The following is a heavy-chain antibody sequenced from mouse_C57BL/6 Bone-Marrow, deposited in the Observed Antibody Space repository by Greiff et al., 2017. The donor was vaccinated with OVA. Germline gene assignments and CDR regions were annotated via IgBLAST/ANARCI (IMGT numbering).Heavy chain of an antibody. CDR2: IWSGGST. CDR1: GFSLTSYG. CDR3: AKNEGDGYYVYYAMDY. J-gene: IGHJ4*01. V-gene: IGHV2-4*01. Sequence: VKLVESGPGLVQPSQSLSITCTVSGFSLTSYGVHWVRQPPGKGLEWLGVIWSGGSTDYNAAFISRLSISKDNSKSQVFFKMNSLQADDTAIYYCAKNEGDGYYVYYAMDYWGQGTSVTVSS. D-gene: IGHD2-3*01.